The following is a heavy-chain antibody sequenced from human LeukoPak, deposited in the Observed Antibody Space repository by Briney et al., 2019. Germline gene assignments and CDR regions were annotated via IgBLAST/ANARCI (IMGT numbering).Heavy chain of an antibody. D-gene: IGHD5-18*01. V-gene: IGHV3-11*01. J-gene: IGHJ3*02. CDR2: ISSSGSTI. CDR3: ARESGYLRTFDI. Sequence: PGGSLRLSCAASGFAFSDYYMSWIRQAPGKGLEWVSYISSSGSTIYYADSVKGRFTISRDNAKNSLYLQMNSLRAEDMAVYYCARESGYLRTFDIWGQGTMVTVSS. CDR1: GFAFSDYY.